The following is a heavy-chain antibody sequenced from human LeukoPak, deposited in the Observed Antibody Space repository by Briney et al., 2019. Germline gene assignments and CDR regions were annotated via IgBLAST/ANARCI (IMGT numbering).Heavy chain of an antibody. Sequence: QTGGSLRLSCAASGFTFSSYAMSWVRQAPGKGLEWVSAISGSGGSTYYADSVKGRFTISRDNAKNSLYLQMNSLRAEDTAVYYCVKGGGNVRRYFEYWGQGTLVTVSS. CDR3: VKGGGNVRRYFEY. CDR1: GFTFSSYA. D-gene: IGHD4-23*01. J-gene: IGHJ4*02. V-gene: IGHV3-23*01. CDR2: ISGSGGST.